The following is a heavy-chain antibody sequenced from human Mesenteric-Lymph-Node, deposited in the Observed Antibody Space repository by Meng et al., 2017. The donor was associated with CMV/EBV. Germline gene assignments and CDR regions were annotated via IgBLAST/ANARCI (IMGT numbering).Heavy chain of an antibody. V-gene: IGHV4-34*01. J-gene: IGHJ4*02. CDR2: INHSGST. D-gene: IGHD3-9*01. CDR1: GGSVSGYY. CDR3: ARGSSYDILTGYFDY. Sequence: VQLHQWGGGLLKPSETLSVTCAVYGGSVSGYYWNWIRQSPEKGLEWIGKINHSGSTTYNPSFTSRIIISVDTSTNQISLNMSSVTAADTAVYYCARGSSYDILTGYFDYWGQGALVTVSS.